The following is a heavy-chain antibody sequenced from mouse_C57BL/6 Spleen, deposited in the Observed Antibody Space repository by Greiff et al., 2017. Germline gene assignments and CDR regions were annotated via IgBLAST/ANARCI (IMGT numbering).Heavy chain of an antibody. D-gene: IGHD3-2*01. CDR2: ISYDGSN. V-gene: IGHV3-6*01. Sequence: EVKLEESGPGLVKPSQSLSLTCSVTGYSITSGYYWNWIRQFPGNKLEWMGYISYDGSNNYNPSLKNRISINRDTSKNQFFLKLNSVTTEDTATYYCARGGDSPFAYWGQGTLVTVSA. CDR1: GYSITSGYY. J-gene: IGHJ3*01. CDR3: ARGGDSPFAY.